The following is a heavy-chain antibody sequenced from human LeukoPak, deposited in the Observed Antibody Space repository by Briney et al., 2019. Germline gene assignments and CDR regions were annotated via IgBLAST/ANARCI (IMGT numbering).Heavy chain of an antibody. CDR3: ARDPGGRAVTTGYYYGMDV. D-gene: IGHD4-11*01. CDR2: INPNSGGT. J-gene: IGHJ6*02. Sequence: ASVKVSCKASGYTFTDYYMHWVRQAPGQGLEWMGRINPNSGGTNYAQKFQGRVTMTRDTSISTAYMELSRLRSDDTAVYYCARDPGGRAVTTGYYYGMDVWGQGTTVTASS. CDR1: GYTFTDYY. V-gene: IGHV1-2*06.